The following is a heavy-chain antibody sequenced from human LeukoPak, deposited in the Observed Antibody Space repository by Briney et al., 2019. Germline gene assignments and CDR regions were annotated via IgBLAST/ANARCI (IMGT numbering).Heavy chain of an antibody. CDR2: MNPNSGNT. CDR1: GYTFTSYD. J-gene: IGHJ1*01. V-gene: IGHV1-8*03. CDR3: ACRLVGATKSGYFQH. D-gene: IGHD1-26*01. Sequence: ASVKVSCKASGYTFTSYDINWVRQATGQGLEWMGWMNPNSGNTGYAQKFQGRVTITRNTSISTAYMELNSLRSEDTAVYYCACRLVGATKSGYFQHWGQGTLVTVSS.